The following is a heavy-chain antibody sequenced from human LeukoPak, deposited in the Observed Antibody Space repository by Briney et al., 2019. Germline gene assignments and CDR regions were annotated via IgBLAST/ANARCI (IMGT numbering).Heavy chain of an antibody. Sequence: SETLSLTCTVSGGSISSYYWSWIRQPPGKRLEWIGFIYYSGSTNYNPSLKSRVTISVDTSKNQFSLKLSSVTAADTAVYFCARQRLYSSSSYASDFWGQGTLVTVSS. D-gene: IGHD6-13*01. CDR3: ARQRLYSSSSYASDF. CDR1: GGSISSYY. J-gene: IGHJ4*02. CDR2: IYYSGST. V-gene: IGHV4-59*08.